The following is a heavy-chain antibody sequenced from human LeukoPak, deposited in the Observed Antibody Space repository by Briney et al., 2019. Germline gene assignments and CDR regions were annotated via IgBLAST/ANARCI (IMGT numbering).Heavy chain of an antibody. D-gene: IGHD2-21*02. CDR2: INTNTGNP. CDR1: GYTFTSYA. CDR3: ARERRTRGKGDPAFDI. J-gene: IGHJ3*02. V-gene: IGHV7-4-1*02. Sequence: ASVKVSCKASGYTFTSYAMNWVRQAPGQGLEWMGRINTNTGNPTYAQGFTGRFVFSLDTSVSTAYLQISSLKAEDTAVYYCARERRTRGKGDPAFDIWGQGTMVTVSS.